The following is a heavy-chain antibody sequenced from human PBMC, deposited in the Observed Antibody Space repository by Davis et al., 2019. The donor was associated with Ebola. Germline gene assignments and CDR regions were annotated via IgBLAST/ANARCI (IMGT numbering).Heavy chain of an antibody. J-gene: IGHJ4*02. D-gene: IGHD3-3*01. CDR1: GYSFTSYW. CDR2: IYPGDSDT. Sequence: GESLKISCKGSGYSFTSYWIGWVRQMPGKGLEWMGIIYPGDSDTRYSPPFQGQVTISADKSISTAYLQWSSLKASDTAMYYCARLGGDDFWSGYSDPYFDYWGQGTLVTVSS. V-gene: IGHV5-51*01. CDR3: ARLGGDDFWSGYSDPYFDY.